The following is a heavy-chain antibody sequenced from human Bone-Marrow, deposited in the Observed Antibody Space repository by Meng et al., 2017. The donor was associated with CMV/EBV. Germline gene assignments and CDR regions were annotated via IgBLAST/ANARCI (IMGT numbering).Heavy chain of an antibody. V-gene: IGHV3-23*01. J-gene: IGHJ4*02. CDR3: AKVGRDGYYYFDY. Sequence: AAPEFTFSSYARSWVRQAPGKGLEWVSAISGSGGSTYYADSVKGRFTISRDNSKNKLYLQMNRLRAEDTAVYYCAKVGRDGYYYFDYWGQGTLVTVSS. CDR1: EFTFSSYA. D-gene: IGHD5-24*01. CDR2: ISGSGGST.